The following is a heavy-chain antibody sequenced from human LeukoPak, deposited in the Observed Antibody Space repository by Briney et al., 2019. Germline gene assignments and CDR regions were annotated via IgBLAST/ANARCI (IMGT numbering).Heavy chain of an antibody. CDR2: INHNGTEK. CDR1: GFSFSGYW. V-gene: IGHV3-7*01. J-gene: IGHJ4*02. Sequence: GGSLRLSCAASGFSFSGYWMNWVRQTPGKGLEWVANINHNGTEKYYLDSVGGRFTISRDNTKNSLFLQMNSLRAEDTAVYYCARWIGGFDFWGQGDLVTVSS. D-gene: IGHD3-10*01. CDR3: ARWIGGFDF.